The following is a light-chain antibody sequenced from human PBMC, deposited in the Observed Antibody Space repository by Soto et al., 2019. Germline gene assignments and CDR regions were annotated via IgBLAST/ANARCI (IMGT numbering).Light chain of an antibody. V-gene: IGLV2-11*01. CDR3: CSYAGSYTFYV. Sequence: QSALTQPRSVSGSPGQSVTISCTGTSSDVGNYNYVSWYQQHPGKAPKLMIYDVSKRPSGVPDRISGSKSGNTASLTISGLQAEDEADYYCCSYAGSYTFYVFGTGTKLTVL. CDR2: DVS. CDR1: SSDVGNYNY. J-gene: IGLJ1*01.